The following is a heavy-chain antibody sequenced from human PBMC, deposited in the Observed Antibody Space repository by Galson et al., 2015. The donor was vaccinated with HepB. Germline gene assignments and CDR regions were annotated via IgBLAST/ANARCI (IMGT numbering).Heavy chain of an antibody. CDR2: INPSGGST. CDR1: GYTFTSYY. J-gene: IGHJ4*02. V-gene: IGHV1-46*01. CDR3: ARSLIVVVPAAIPTAHYFDY. Sequence: SVKVSCKASGYTFTSYYMHWVRQAPGQGLEWMGIINPSGGSTSYAQKFQGRVTMTRDTSTSTVYMELSSLRSEDTAVYYCARSLIVVVPAAIPTAHYFDYWGQGTLVTVSS. D-gene: IGHD2-2*01.